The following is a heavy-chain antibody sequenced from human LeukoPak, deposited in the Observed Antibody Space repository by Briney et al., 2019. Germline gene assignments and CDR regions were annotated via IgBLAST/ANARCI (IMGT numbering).Heavy chain of an antibody. J-gene: IGHJ4*02. D-gene: IGHD3-22*01. CDR1: RFTFSTYG. CDR3: AKSSYYDSSGYYREYYFDF. CDR2: ISGSGGST. Sequence: EGSLRLSCAASRFTFSTYGMSWVRQAPGKGLEWVSSISGSGGSTNYADSVKGRFTISRDNSKNTLYLQMNSLRDEDTAVYYCAKSSYYDSSGYYREYYFDFWGQGTLVTVSS. V-gene: IGHV3-23*01.